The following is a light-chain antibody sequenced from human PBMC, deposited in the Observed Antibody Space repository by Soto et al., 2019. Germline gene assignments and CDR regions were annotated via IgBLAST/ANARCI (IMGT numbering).Light chain of an antibody. CDR3: QQYGSSRWT. Sequence: EIVLTQSPGTLSLSPGERATLSCRASQSVSSSYLAWYQQKPGQAPRLLIYGASSRATGIPDRFSGSGSGTDFTLTSSRLEPEDFAVYYCQQYGSSRWTFGQGTKVELK. J-gene: IGKJ1*01. V-gene: IGKV3-20*01. CDR1: QSVSSSY. CDR2: GAS.